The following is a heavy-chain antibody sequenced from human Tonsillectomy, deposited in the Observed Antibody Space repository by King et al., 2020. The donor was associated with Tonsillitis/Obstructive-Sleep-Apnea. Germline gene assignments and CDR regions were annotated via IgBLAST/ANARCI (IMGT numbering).Heavy chain of an antibody. Sequence: ITLKESGPTLVKPTQTLTLTCTFSGFSLSTSGVGVGWIRQPPGKALEWLALIYWDDDKRYSPSLKSRLTITKDTSKNQVVHTMTNMDPVDTATYYCAHWRSITIVGVVTGGYYFDYWGQGTLVTVSS. CDR2: IYWDDDK. V-gene: IGHV2-5*02. CDR3: AHWRSITIVGVVTGGYYFDY. J-gene: IGHJ4*02. D-gene: IGHD3-3*01. CDR1: GFSLSTSGVG.